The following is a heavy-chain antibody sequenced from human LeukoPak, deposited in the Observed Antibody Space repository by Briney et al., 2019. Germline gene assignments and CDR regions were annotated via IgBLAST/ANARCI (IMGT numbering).Heavy chain of an antibody. Sequence: SETLSLTCTVSGGSISSGGYYWSWIRQHPGKGLEWIGYIYYSGSTYYNPSLKSRVTISVDTSKNQFSLKLSSVTAADTAVYYCARGIGTMVRGVAPRAAFDIWGQGTMVTVSS. D-gene: IGHD3-10*01. J-gene: IGHJ3*02. V-gene: IGHV4-31*03. CDR3: ARGIGTMVRGVAPRAAFDI. CDR1: GGSISSGGYY. CDR2: IYYSGST.